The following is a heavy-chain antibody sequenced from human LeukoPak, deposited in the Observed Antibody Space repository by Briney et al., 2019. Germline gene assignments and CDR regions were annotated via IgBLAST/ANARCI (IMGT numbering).Heavy chain of an antibody. D-gene: IGHD2-2*01. V-gene: IGHV3-21*01. Sequence: PGGSLRLSCAASGFTFSSYSMNWVRQAPGKGLEWVSSISSSSSYIYYADSVKGRFTISRDNAKNSLYLQMNSLRAEDTAVYYCARTDSIVVVPAAGWFDPWGQGTLVTVSS. CDR1: GFTFSSYS. CDR2: ISSSSSYI. J-gene: IGHJ5*02. CDR3: ARTDSIVVVPAAGWFDP.